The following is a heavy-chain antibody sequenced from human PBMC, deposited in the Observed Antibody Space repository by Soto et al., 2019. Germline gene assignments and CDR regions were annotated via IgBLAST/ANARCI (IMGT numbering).Heavy chain of an antibody. J-gene: IGHJ4*02. CDR2: IKQDGSEK. V-gene: IGHV3-7*01. Sequence: GGSLRLSCAASGFTFSSYWMSWVRQAPGKGLEWVANIKQDGSEKYYVDSVKGRFTISRDNAKNSLYLQMNSLRAEDTAVYYCARDFMRNWYYFDYWGQGTLVTVSS. D-gene: IGHD3-16*01. CDR1: GFTFSSYW. CDR3: ARDFMRNWYYFDY.